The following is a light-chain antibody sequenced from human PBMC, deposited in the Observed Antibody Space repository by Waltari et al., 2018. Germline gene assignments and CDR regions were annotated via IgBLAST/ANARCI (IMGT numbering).Light chain of an antibody. CDR3: QQRRNWPLT. CDR2: DTS. J-gene: IGKJ4*01. CDR1: QSVTNY. Sequence: DIVLTQSPAILSLSPGERASLSCRASQSVTNYLAWYQQKPGQAPRLLIDDTSNRATGSPARFSGSGFGTDFTLTISSREPEDFAVYYCQQRRNWPLTFGGGTKVEIK. V-gene: IGKV3-11*01.